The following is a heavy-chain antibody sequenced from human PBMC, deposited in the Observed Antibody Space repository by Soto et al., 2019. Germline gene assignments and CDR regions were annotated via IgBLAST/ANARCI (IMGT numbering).Heavy chain of an antibody. J-gene: IGHJ4*02. CDR3: AQTRNEGLGPPRYYYDSSGYSHGY. D-gene: IGHD3-22*01. V-gene: IGHV3-30*03. Sequence: PGGSLRLSCAASGFTFSSYGMHWVRQAPGKGLEWVAVISYDGSNKYYADSVKGRFTISRDNSKNTLYLQMNSLRAEDTAVYYCAQTRNEGLGPPRYYYDSSGYSHGYWGQGTLVTVSS. CDR1: GFTFSSYG. CDR2: ISYDGSNK.